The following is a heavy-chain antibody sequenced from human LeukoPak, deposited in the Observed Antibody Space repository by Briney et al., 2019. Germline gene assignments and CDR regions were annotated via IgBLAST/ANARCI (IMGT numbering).Heavy chain of an antibody. CDR1: GFTFSSYW. J-gene: IGHJ4*02. Sequence: GGSLRLSCAASGFTFSSYWMTWVRQAPGKGLEWVANIKLDGSEIHYLDSVKGRFTISRDNAKNALYQQMNSLRAEDTAVYFCAREAHTFDYWGQGALVTVSS. CDR2: IKLDGSEI. CDR3: AREAHTFDY. V-gene: IGHV3-7*01.